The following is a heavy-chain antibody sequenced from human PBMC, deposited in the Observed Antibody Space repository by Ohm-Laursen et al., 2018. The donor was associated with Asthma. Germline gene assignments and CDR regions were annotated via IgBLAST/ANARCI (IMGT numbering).Heavy chain of an antibody. Sequence: SLRLSCAASGFTFSSYAMHWVRQAPGKGLEWVAVISYDGSNKYYADSVKGRFTISRDNSKNTLYLQMNSLRAEDTAVYYCARGRAIATSLEEFDYWGQGTLVTVSS. CDR1: GFTFSSYA. V-gene: IGHV3-30-3*01. J-gene: IGHJ4*02. D-gene: IGHD2-21*01. CDR3: ARGRAIATSLEEFDY. CDR2: ISYDGSNK.